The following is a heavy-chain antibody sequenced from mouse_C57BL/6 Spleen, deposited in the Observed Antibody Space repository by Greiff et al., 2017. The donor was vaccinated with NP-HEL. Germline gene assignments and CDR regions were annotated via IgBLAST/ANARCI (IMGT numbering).Heavy chain of an antibody. CDR2: IYPGSGST. D-gene: IGHD1-1*01. Sequence: QVQLQQPGAELVKPGASVKMSCKASGYTFTSYWITWVKQRPGQGLEWIGDIYPGSGSTNYNEKFKSKATLTVDTSSSTAYMQLSSLTSEDSAVYYCARWGYYGSPAWFAYWGQGTLVTVSA. CDR3: ARWGYYGSPAWFAY. J-gene: IGHJ3*01. V-gene: IGHV1-55*01. CDR1: GYTFTSYW.